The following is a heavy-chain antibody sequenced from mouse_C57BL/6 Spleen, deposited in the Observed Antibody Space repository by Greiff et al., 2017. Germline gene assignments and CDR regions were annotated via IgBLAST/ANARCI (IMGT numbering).Heavy chain of an antibody. J-gene: IGHJ4*01. V-gene: IGHV5-9-1*02. Sequence: EVKVEESGEGLVKPGGSLKLSCAASGFTFSSYAMSWVRQTPEKRLEWVAYISSGGDYIYYADTVKGRFTISRDNARNTLYLQMSSLKSEDTAMYYCTREGPYYYAMDYWGQGTSVTVSS. CDR1: GFTFSSYA. D-gene: IGHD3-3*01. CDR3: TREGPYYYAMDY. CDR2: ISSGGDYI.